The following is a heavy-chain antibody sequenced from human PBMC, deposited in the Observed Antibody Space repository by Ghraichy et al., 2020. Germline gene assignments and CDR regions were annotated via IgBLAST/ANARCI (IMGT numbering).Heavy chain of an antibody. D-gene: IGHD6-13*01. CDR3: ARDPIADLDY. CDR2: IKQDGSEK. Sequence: GESLNISCAASGFTFSSYWMSWVRQAPGKGLEWVANIKQDGSEKYYVDSVKGRFTISRDNAKNSLYLQMNSLRAEDTAVYYCARDPIADLDYWGQGTLVTVSS. CDR1: GFTFSSYW. J-gene: IGHJ4*02. V-gene: IGHV3-7*03.